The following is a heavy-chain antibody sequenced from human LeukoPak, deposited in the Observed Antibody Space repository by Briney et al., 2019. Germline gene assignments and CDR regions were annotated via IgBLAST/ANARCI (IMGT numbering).Heavy chain of an antibody. V-gene: IGHV3-30*03. CDR1: GFTFSSYW. CDR2: ISWDGRNK. CDR3: ARSVVTPSSWFDP. D-gene: IGHD4-23*01. Sequence: GGSLRLSCAASGFTFSSYWMSWVRQAPGKGLEWVASISWDGRNKRYADSVTGRFTISRDNSQNTLYLQMNSLRGEDTAVYYCARSVVTPSSWFDPWGQGTLVTVSS. J-gene: IGHJ5*02.